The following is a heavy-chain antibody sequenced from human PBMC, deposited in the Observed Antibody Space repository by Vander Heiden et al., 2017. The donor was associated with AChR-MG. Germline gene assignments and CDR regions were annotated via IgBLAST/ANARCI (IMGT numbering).Heavy chain of an antibody. J-gene: IGHJ4*02. D-gene: IGHD2-15*01. CDR3: AKDGGDCSGGSCYGFDY. CDR2: ISGSGGST. V-gene: IGHV3-23*01. CDR1: GFTFSSYA. Sequence: EVQLLESGGGLVQPGGSLRLSCAAPGFTFSSYAMSWVRQAPGKGLGWVSAISGSGGSTYYADSVKGRFTISRDNSKNTLYLQMNSLRAEDTAVYYCAKDGGDCSGGSCYGFDYWGQGTLVTVSS.